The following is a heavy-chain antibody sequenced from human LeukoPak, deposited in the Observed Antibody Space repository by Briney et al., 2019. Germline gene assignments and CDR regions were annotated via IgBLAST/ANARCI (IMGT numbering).Heavy chain of an antibody. D-gene: IGHD1-26*01. CDR2: IFISGGT. CDR1: GGSISSYY. Sequence: PSETLSLTCTVSGGSISSYYWSWIRQPAGKGLEWIGYIFISGGTNYNPSLKSRVTMSEDRSKNQFSLELSSVTAADTAVYYCARLADTTVANYYLDYWGQGTLVTVSS. J-gene: IGHJ4*02. V-gene: IGHV4-4*09. CDR3: ARLADTTVANYYLDY.